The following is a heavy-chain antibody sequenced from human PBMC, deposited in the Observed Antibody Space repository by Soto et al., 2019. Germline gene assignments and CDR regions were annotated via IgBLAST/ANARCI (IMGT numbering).Heavy chain of an antibody. CDR3: ARDQGGAATVPFDY. Sequence: AETLSVTCTVSVGSVSSGSYYWSWIRKPPGKGLEWIGYIYYRGSTDYNPSLKSRATISGDTSKNQFSLKLSSVTAAHTAVYYCARDQGGAATVPFDYSGQGTLVTASS. CDR2: IYYRGST. V-gene: IGHV4-61*01. J-gene: IGHJ4*02. CDR1: VGSVSSGSYY. D-gene: IGHD2-15*01.